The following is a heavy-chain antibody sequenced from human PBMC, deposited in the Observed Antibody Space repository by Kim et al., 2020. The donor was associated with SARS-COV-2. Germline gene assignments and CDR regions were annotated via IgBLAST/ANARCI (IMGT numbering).Heavy chain of an antibody. D-gene: IGHD5-12*01. Sequence: NPSLKSRVTMSVDTSKNQFSLSLSSVTAADTGVYFCARAVYGYDYHFFNYWGQGTLVTVSS. V-gene: IGHV4-4*07. J-gene: IGHJ4*02. CDR3: ARAVYGYDYHFFNY.